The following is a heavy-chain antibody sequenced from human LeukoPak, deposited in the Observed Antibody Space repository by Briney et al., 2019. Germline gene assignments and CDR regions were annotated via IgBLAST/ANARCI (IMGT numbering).Heavy chain of an antibody. CDR2: ISWNSGSI. CDR3: AKGSGYSSSSGRFDP. J-gene: IGHJ5*02. D-gene: IGHD6-6*01. Sequence: PGRSLRLSCAASGFTFDDYATHWVRQAPGKGLEWVSGISWNSGSIGYADSVKGRFTISRDNAKNSLYLQMNSLRAEDTALYYCAKGSGYSSSSGRFDPWGQGTLVTVSS. V-gene: IGHV3-9*01. CDR1: GFTFDDYA.